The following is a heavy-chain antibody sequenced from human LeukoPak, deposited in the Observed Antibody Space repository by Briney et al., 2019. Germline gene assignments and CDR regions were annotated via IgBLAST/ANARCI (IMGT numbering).Heavy chain of an antibody. Sequence: GGFLRLSCTASGFTFGDYAVTWVRQAPGKGLEWVGFIRSKTHGGTTEYAASVKGRFSISRDDSKSIAYLQMNSLKTEDTAVYYCTRDGIPETNWSGYYIDYWGQGTLVTVSS. D-gene: IGHD3-3*01. CDR3: TRDGIPETNWSGYYIDY. J-gene: IGHJ4*02. V-gene: IGHV3-49*04. CDR1: GFTFGDYA. CDR2: IRSKTHGGTT.